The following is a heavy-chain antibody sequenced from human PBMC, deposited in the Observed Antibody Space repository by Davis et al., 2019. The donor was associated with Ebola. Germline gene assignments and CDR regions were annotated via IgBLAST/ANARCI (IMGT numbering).Heavy chain of an antibody. J-gene: IGHJ6*02. CDR1: GFTFSSYS. CDR3: AKGGDFPTSSLNHFYYGVDA. CDR2: ISDSGSTT. V-gene: IGHV3-48*04. Sequence: GGSLRLSCAASGFTFSSYSMNWVRQAPGKGLEWISYISDSGSTTYYTDSVKGRFTISRDNAKNSVYLQMNNLRVEDTALYYCAKGGDFPTSSLNHFYYGVDAWGQGTTVTVSS. D-gene: IGHD2-2*01.